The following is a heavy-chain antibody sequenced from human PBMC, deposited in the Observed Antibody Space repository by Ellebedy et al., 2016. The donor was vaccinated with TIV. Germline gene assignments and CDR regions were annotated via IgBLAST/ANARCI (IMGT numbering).Heavy chain of an antibody. J-gene: IGHJ6*02. CDR1: GYTFTSYY. Sequence: SVKVSXXASGYTFTSYYMHWVRQAPGQGLEWMGGIIPIFGTANYAQKFQGRVTITADESTSTAYMELSSLRSEDTAVYYCALSTTVTTGYYGMDVWGQGTTVTVSS. CDR2: IIPIFGTA. CDR3: ALSTTVTTGYYGMDV. D-gene: IGHD4-17*01. V-gene: IGHV1-69*13.